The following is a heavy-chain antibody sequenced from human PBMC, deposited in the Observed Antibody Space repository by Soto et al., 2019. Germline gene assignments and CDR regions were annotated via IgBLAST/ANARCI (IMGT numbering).Heavy chain of an antibody. CDR1: GGSISSGGHY. Sequence: SETLSLTCSVSGGSISSGGHYWGWVRQHPGKGLEWVGYSYYSGTTYYNPSLKGRVTISVDTSESQFSLNLYSVTAADTAVYYCATNEDYYDGSGPKYFQHWGQGTLVTVSS. D-gene: IGHD3-22*01. J-gene: IGHJ1*01. CDR3: ATNEDYYDGSGPKYFQH. CDR2: SYYSGTT. V-gene: IGHV4-31*03.